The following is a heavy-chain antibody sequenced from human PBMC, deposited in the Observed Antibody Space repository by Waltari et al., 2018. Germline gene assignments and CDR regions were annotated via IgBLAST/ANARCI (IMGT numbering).Heavy chain of an antibody. D-gene: IGHD2-15*01. CDR2: ISSGSSYI. J-gene: IGHJ4*02. V-gene: IGHV3-21*01. CDR3: AREWGVMVGTAGFYFDY. Sequence: EVQLVGSGGGLVKPGGSLRISCAASAFTFSRYTLQGVRQAPGKGLEWVSSISSGSSYIYYADSVKGRFTISRDNAKNSLYLQMNSLRVEDTAVYYCAREWGVMVGTAGFYFDYWGQGALVTVSS. CDR1: AFTFSRYT.